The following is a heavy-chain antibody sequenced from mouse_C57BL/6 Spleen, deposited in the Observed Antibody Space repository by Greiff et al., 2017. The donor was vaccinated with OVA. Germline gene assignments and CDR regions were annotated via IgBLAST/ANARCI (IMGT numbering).Heavy chain of an antibody. V-gene: IGHV1-4*01. Sequence: VQLQQSGAELARPGASVKMSRKASGYTFTSYTMHWVKQRPGQGLEWIGYINPSSGYTKYNQKFKDKATLTADKSSSTAYMQLSSLTSEDSAVYYCARSLNYGSSPFDYWGQGTTLTVSS. CDR1: GYTFTSYT. J-gene: IGHJ2*01. CDR3: ARSLNYGSSPFDY. CDR2: INPSSGYT. D-gene: IGHD1-1*01.